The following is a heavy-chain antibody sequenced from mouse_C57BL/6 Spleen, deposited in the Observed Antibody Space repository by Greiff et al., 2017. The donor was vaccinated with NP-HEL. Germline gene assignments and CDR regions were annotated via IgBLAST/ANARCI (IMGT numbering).Heavy chain of an antibody. CDR3: ARSIYYYGSEAYFDV. J-gene: IGHJ1*03. V-gene: IGHV1-64*01. CDR2: IHPNSGST. CDR1: GYTFTSYW. D-gene: IGHD1-1*01. Sequence: QVQLQQPGAELVKPGASVKLSCKASGYTFTSYWMHWVKQRPGQGLEWIGMIHPNSGSTNYNEKFKSKATLTVDKSSSTAYMQLSSLTSEDSAVYYCARSIYYYGSEAYFDVWGTGTTVTVSS.